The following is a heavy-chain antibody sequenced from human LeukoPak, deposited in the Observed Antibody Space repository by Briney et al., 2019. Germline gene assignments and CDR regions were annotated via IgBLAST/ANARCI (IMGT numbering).Heavy chain of an antibody. CDR3: ARVRGDYYGTHFDY. CDR2: IYYSGST. CDR1: GGSISSSSYY. D-gene: IGHD3-10*01. Sequence: PSETLSLTCTVSGGSISSSSYYWGWIRQPPGKGLEWIGSIYYSGSTYYNPSLKSRVTISVDTSKNQFSLKLSSVTAADTAVYYCARVRGDYYGTHFDYWGQGTLVTVSS. V-gene: IGHV4-39*07. J-gene: IGHJ4*02.